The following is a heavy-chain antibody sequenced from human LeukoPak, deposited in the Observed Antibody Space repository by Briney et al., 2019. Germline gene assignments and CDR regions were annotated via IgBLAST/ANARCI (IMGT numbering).Heavy chain of an antibody. Sequence: PGGSLRLSCAASGFTFSSLWMSGVRQAPGRGPEWVANINQDGGTTYYVASVKGRFTISRDNAKNSLSLQMSSLRAEDTAVYYCTKDRQGPNQYHMDVWGKGTTVTVSS. V-gene: IGHV3-7*01. CDR3: TKDRQGPNQYHMDV. J-gene: IGHJ6*03. CDR2: INQDGGTT. CDR1: GFTFSSLW.